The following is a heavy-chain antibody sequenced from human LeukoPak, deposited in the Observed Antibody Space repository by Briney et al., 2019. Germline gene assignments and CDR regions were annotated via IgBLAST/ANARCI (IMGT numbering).Heavy chain of an antibody. CDR3: ARVVVRGVPLHAFDI. CDR1: GGSISSYY. CDR2: LYYTGST. V-gene: IGHV4-59*01. D-gene: IGHD3-10*01. Sequence: PSETLSLTCTVSGGSISSYYWNWIRQSPGKGLEWIGYLYYTGSTNYNPTLKSRVTTSVDTSKNQFSLKLSSVTAADTAVYYCARVVVRGVPLHAFDIWGQGTMVTVSS. J-gene: IGHJ3*02.